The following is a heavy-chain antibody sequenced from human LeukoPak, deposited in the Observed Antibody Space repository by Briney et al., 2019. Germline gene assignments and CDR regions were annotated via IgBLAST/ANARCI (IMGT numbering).Heavy chain of an antibody. CDR1: GFTFSNYA. V-gene: IGHV3-23*01. D-gene: IGHD2-8*01. CDR3: AKGSNVIMVHTGFDY. Sequence: GGSLRLSCAASGFTFSNYAVSWVRQAPGKGLEWVSTISATGVITTYYADSVKGRFTISRDNSKNTLFLQMSSLRAEDTAIYYCAKGSNVIMVHTGFDYWGQGTLVTVSS. CDR2: ISATGVITT. J-gene: IGHJ4*02.